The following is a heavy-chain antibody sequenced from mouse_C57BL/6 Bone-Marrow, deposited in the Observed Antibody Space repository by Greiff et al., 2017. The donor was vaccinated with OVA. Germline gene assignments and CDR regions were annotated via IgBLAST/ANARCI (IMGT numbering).Heavy chain of an antibody. D-gene: IGHD1-1*01. CDR1: GFTFSDYG. CDR3: ARHYYGRGFDY. V-gene: IGHV5-15*01. Sequence: EVKLVESGGGLVQPGGSMKLSCAASGFTFSDYGMAWVRQAPRKGPEWVAFISNLAYSIYYADTVTGRFTISRENAKNTLYLEMSSLRSEDTAMYYCARHYYGRGFDYWGQGTTLTVSS. CDR2: ISNLAYSI. J-gene: IGHJ2*01.